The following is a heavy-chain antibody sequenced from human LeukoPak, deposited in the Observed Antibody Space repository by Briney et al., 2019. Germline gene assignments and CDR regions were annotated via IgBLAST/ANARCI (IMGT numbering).Heavy chain of an antibody. CDR1: GFTFSSYA. CDR3: AKDLDYGDYASGY. CDR2: ISGSGGST. V-gene: IGHV3-23*01. J-gene: IGHJ4*02. Sequence: GGSLRLSCAASGFTFSSYAMSWVRQAPGKGLEWVSAISGSGGSTYCADSVKGRFTISRDNSKNTLYLQMNSLRAEDTAVYYCAKDLDYGDYASGYWGQGTLVTVSS. D-gene: IGHD4-17*01.